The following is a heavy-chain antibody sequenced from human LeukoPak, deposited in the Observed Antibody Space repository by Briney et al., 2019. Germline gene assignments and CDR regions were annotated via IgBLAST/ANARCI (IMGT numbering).Heavy chain of an antibody. D-gene: IGHD2-8*02. CDR1: GGSISSGSYY. J-gene: IGHJ3*02. V-gene: IGHV4-61*02. CDR3: ASPDLVGGDAFDI. Sequence: SQTLSLTCTVSGGSISSGSYYWGWIRQPGGKGLEWIGRIYTSGSTNYNPSLESRVTISVDTSKNQFSLKLSSVTAADTAVYYCASPDLVGGDAFDIWGQGTMVTVSS. CDR2: IYTSGST.